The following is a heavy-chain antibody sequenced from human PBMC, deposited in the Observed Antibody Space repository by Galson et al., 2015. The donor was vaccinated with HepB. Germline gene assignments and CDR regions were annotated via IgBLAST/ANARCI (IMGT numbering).Heavy chain of an antibody. J-gene: IGHJ4*02. CDR3: ARRGYQLGFDF. CDR2: MSYDGSYK. D-gene: IGHD5-12*01. Sequence: SLRLSCAASGFTLSRYGLHWVRQAPGKGLEWVAVMSYDGSYKYYADSVKGRFTISRDNSKNTLYLQMDSLRTEDTAVYYCARRGYQLGFDFWGQGTLVTISS. CDR1: GFTLSRYG. V-gene: IGHV3-30*03.